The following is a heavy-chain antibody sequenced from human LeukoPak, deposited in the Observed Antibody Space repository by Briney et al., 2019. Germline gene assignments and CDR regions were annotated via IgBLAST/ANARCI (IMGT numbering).Heavy chain of an antibody. CDR3: ARALYCSDGTCHLDN. CDR1: GYTFTSYS. CDR2: ISPYNGNI. D-gene: IGHD2-15*01. J-gene: IGHJ4*02. Sequence: ASVKVSCKASGYTFTSYSMSWVRQAPGQGLEWMGWISPYNGNIKYAQKFQGRVTMTTDTVTSTAYMELRSLTSDDTAVYYCARALYCSDGTCHLDNWGQGTLVTVSS. V-gene: IGHV1-18*04.